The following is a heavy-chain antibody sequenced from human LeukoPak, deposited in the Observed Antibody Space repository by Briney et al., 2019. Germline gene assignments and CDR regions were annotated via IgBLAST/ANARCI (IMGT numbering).Heavy chain of an antibody. CDR1: GFTFSSYG. D-gene: IGHD3-10*01. V-gene: IGHV3-33*01. CDR3: ARDKGLRYGSGSYLPDY. J-gene: IGHJ4*02. Sequence: GGSLRLSCAASGFTFSSYGMHWFRQAPGKGLEWVAVIWYDGSNKYYADSVKGRFTISRDNSKNTLYLQMNSLRAEDTAVYYCARDKGLRYGSGSYLPDYWGQGTLVTVSS. CDR2: IWYDGSNK.